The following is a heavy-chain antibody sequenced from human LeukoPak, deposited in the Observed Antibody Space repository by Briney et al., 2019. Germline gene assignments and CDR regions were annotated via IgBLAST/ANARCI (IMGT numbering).Heavy chain of an antibody. CDR3: ARGPAAAGQYYFDY. V-gene: IGHV4-39*07. CDR1: GGSISSSSYY. Sequence: SETLSLTCTVSGGSISSSSYYWGWIRQPPGKGLESIRNMYSGSTHYNPSLKSRITISVDTSTNQFSLKLSSVAAADTAVYYCARGPAAAGQYYFDYWGQGTLVTVSS. J-gene: IGHJ4*02. D-gene: IGHD6-13*01. CDR2: MYSGST.